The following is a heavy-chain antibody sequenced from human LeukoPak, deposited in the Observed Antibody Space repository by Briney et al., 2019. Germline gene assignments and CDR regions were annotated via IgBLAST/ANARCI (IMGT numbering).Heavy chain of an antibody. CDR2: IRHDGSKK. Sequence: GGSLRLSCGASGFTFSSYGMHWVRQGPGKGLEWVAFIRHDGSKKYHADSVKGRFTISRDNSKNTLYLQMNSLRAEDTAFYYCARDSGFSGTQRGEYWGQGTLVTVSS. V-gene: IGHV3-30*02. CDR1: GFTFSSYG. CDR3: ARDSGFSGTQRGEY. J-gene: IGHJ4*02. D-gene: IGHD3/OR15-3a*01.